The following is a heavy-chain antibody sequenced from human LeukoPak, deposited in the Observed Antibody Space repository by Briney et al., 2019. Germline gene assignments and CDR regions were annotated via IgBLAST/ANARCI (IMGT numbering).Heavy chain of an antibody. CDR2: IYVSGST. J-gene: IGHJ4*02. D-gene: IGHD3-3*01. CDR3: AREGRSIFGVANKPFDY. Sequence: PSETLSLTCTDSGGSISSYYWSWIRQPAGKGLEWIGRIYVSGSTNYNPSLTRRVTMSVDTYKNQFSLKLSSVTAADTAVYYCAREGRSIFGVANKPFDYWGQGTLVTVSS. CDR1: GGSISSYY. V-gene: IGHV4-4*07.